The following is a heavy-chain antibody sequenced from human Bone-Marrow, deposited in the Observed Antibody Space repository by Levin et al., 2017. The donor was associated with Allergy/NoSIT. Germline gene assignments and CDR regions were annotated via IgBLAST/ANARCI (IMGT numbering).Heavy chain of an antibody. D-gene: IGHD3-22*01. CDR2: INTNTGNP. CDR1: GYTFTSYA. J-gene: IGHJ4*02. V-gene: IGHV7-4-1*01. CDR3: ARQRIYDSSGYYIDY. Sequence: GESLKISCKASGYTFTSYAMNWVRQAPGQGLEWMGWINTNTGNPTYAQGFTGRFVFSLDTSVSTAYLQICSLKAEDTAVYYCARQRIYDSSGYYIDYWGQGTLVTVSS.